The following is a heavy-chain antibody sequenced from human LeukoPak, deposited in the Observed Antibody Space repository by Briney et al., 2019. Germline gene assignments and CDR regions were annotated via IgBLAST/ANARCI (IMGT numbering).Heavy chain of an antibody. J-gene: IGHJ4*02. V-gene: IGHV3-66*02. CDR1: GFTVSSNY. Sequence: GESLKISCAASGFTVSSNYMSWVRQAPGKGLEWVSVIYSGGSTYYADSVKGRFTISRDNSKNTLYLQMNSLRAEDTAVYYCARDRVGAIDYWGQGTLVTVSS. CDR3: ARDRVGAIDY. D-gene: IGHD1-26*01. CDR2: IYSGGST.